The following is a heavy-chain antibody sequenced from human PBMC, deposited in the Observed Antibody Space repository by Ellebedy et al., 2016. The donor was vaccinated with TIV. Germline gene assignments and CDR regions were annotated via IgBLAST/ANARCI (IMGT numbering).Heavy chain of an antibody. V-gene: IGHV1-69*13. D-gene: IGHD2/OR15-2a*01. CDR2: IIPIFGTA. CDR1: GYTFTSYG. J-gene: IGHJ6*02. Sequence: ASVKVSCKASGYTFTSYGISWVRQAPGQGLEWMGGIIPIFGTANYAQKFQGRVTITADESTSTAYMELSSLRSEDTAVYYCASKIFSHYYGMDVWGQGTTVTVSS. CDR3: ASKIFSHYYGMDV.